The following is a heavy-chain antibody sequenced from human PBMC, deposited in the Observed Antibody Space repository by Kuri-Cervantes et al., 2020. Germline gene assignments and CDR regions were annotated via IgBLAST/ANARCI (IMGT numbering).Heavy chain of an antibody. CDR1: XXXXSSYG. V-gene: IGHV3-30*03. D-gene: IGHD3-22*01. Sequence: AAXXXXXSSYGXHWVXQAPGKXLEWXAVISXDGSNKXYADXVKGRXTISRDXSKXXLYXQMNSLRAXXTAXXYCAXXARITMIVXXFTDYFDYWGQGTLVTVSS. CDR3: AXXARITMIVXXFTDYFDY. CDR2: ISXDGSNK. J-gene: IGHJ4*02.